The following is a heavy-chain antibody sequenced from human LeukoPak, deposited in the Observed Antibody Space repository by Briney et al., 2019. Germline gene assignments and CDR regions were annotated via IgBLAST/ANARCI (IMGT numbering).Heavy chain of an antibody. CDR2: INHSGST. D-gene: IGHD6-19*01. V-gene: IGHV4-34*01. Sequence: PSETLSLTCAVYGGSFSGYYWSWIRQPPGKGLEWIGEINHSGSTNYNPSLKSRVTISVDTSKNQFSLKPSSVAAADTAVYYCARFLGSGWYGVDYWGQGTLVTVSS. CDR1: GGSFSGYY. J-gene: IGHJ4*02. CDR3: ARFLGSGWYGVDY.